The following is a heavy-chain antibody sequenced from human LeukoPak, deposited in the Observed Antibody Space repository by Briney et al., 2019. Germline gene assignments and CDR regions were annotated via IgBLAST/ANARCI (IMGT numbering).Heavy chain of an antibody. V-gene: IGHV3-15*01. CDR1: GFTFSNAW. J-gene: IGHJ4*02. CDR3: TTDPPCSSGTCTWHDY. D-gene: IGHD2-15*01. Sequence: GGSLRLSCAVSGFTFSNAWMTWVRQTPGKGLEWVGRIKSKTDGGTTDYAAPVKGRFAISRDDSKNTVHLQMNSLKTEDTAVYYCTTDPPCSSGTCTWHDYWGQGTLVTVSS. CDR2: IKSKTDGGTT.